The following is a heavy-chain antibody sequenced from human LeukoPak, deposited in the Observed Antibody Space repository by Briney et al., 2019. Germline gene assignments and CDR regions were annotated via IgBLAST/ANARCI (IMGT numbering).Heavy chain of an antibody. J-gene: IGHJ4*02. CDR2: ISYDGSNK. CDR1: GFTFSSYG. Sequence: GGSLRLSCAASGFTFSSYGMHWVRQAPGKGLEWVAVISYDGSNKYYADSVKGRFTISRDNSKNTLYLQMNSLRAEDTAVYYCAKDLRRYYDILTGYPNIDYWGQGTLVTVSS. D-gene: IGHD3-9*01. V-gene: IGHV3-30*18. CDR3: AKDLRRYYDILTGYPNIDY.